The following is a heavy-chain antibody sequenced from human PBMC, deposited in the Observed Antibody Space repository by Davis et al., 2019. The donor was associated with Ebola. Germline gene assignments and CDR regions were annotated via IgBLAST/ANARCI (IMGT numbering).Heavy chain of an antibody. D-gene: IGHD1-26*01. J-gene: IGHJ4*02. CDR2: IYHSGST. CDR1: GGSISSGGYS. Sequence: LRLSCAVSGGSISSGGYSWSWIRQPPGKGLEWIGYIYHSGSTNYNPSLKSRVTISVDTSKNHFSLKLSSVTAADTAVYYCARDSGSYYVGYFDYWGQGTLVTVSS. CDR3: ARDSGSYYVGYFDY. V-gene: IGHV4-30-2*01.